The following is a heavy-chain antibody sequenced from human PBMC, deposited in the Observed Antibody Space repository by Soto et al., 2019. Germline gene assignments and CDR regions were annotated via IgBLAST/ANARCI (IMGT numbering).Heavy chain of an antibody. CDR2: ISSSSSYT. CDR3: AREDIVVVPATISYGMDV. J-gene: IGHJ6*02. CDR1: GFTFSDYY. Sequence: PGGSLRLSCAAPGFTFSDYYMSWIRQAPGKGLEWVSYISSSSSYTNYADSVKGRFTISRDNAKNSLYLQMNSLRAEDTAVYYCAREDIVVVPATISYGMDVWGQGTTVTVSS. D-gene: IGHD2-2*01. V-gene: IGHV3-11*06.